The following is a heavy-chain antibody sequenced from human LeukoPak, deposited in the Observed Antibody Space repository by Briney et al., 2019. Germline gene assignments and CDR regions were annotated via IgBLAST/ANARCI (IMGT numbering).Heavy chain of an antibody. CDR2: IKEDGSAK. V-gene: IGHV3-7*01. D-gene: IGHD6-13*01. J-gene: IGHJ4*02. CDR1: GLSSSNSW. CDR3: ATALDAPAGPD. Sequence: GGYLRFYCEASGLSSSNSWMAWVRRGPGQGLVWGANIKEDGSAKFYVDSVKGRFTISRDNAKNSLSLQMNSLRVEDAAVYYCATALDAPAGPDWGQGTLVTVSS.